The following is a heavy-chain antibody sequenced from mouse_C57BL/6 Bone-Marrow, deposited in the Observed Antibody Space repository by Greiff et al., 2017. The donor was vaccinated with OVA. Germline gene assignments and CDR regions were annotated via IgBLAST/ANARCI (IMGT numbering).Heavy chain of an antibody. CDR1: GYTFTDYY. CDR2: INPYNGGT. J-gene: IGHJ2*01. Sequence: EVQLQQSGPVLVKPGASVKMSCKASGYTFTDYYMNWVKQSHGKSLEWIGVINPYNGGTSYNQKFKGKATLTVDKSSSTAYMELNSLTSEDSAVYYCARRGAYGNYGYWGQGTTLTVSS. D-gene: IGHD2-1*01. CDR3: ARRGAYGNYGY. V-gene: IGHV1-19*01.